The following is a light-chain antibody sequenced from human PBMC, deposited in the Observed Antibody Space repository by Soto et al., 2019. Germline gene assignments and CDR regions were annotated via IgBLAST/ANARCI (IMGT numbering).Light chain of an antibody. V-gene: IGLV1-47*01. CDR3: AAWDDSVV. J-gene: IGLJ2*01. CDR1: RSNIGSYY. CDR2: RNN. Sequence: QSVLTQPPSASGTPGQRVTISCSGSRSNIGSYYVYWYQHLPGTAPKLLIYRNNQRPSGVPDRFSGSKSGTSASLAISGLRSEDEADYYCAAWDDSVVFGGGIKLTVL.